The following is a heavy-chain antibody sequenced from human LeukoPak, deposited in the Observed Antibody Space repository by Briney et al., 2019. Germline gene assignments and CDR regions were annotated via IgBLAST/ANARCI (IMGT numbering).Heavy chain of an antibody. CDR1: GFNFRSYG. CDR3: ARVRAGYCTSTSCYTGMDV. Sequence: GRSLRLSCAASGFNFRSYGMHWVRQAPGKGLEWVAVISYDGTNNYYVDSVKGRFTISRDNSKSTLYLEMNSLRAEDTAVYYCARVRAGYCTSTSCYTGMDVWGQGTTVTVSS. CDR2: ISYDGTNN. J-gene: IGHJ6*02. D-gene: IGHD2-2*01. V-gene: IGHV3-30*03.